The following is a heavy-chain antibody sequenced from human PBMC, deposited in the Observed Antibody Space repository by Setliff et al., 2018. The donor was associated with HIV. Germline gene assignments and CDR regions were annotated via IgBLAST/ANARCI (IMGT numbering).Heavy chain of an antibody. CDR2: VNPNSGDA. CDR3: ARNFGLSPSGKYYYYYGMDI. Sequence: ASVKVSCKSSGYTFTGHYLHWVRQAPGQGLEWLGWVNPNSGDAIYAQNFQGRVTMTRDTSINAAYMELRGLRPDDTAVYYCARNFGLSPSGKYYYYYGMDIWGQGTTVTVSS. D-gene: IGHD3-10*01. CDR1: GYTFTGHY. J-gene: IGHJ6*02. V-gene: IGHV1-2*02.